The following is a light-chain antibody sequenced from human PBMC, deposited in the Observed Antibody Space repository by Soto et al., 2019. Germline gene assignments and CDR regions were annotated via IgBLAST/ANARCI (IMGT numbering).Light chain of an antibody. Sequence: DIQMTQSPSSLSAAVGDRVTISCRASQGIRYWLAWYQQKPGKAPKLLIRGASSLQTGVPLRFSGSGSGTDFTRTITSLQPDDFATYYCQQAYSFPITLGGGNKVEI. CDR3: QQAYSFPIT. J-gene: IGKJ4*01. CDR1: QGIRYW. V-gene: IGKV1-12*01. CDR2: GAS.